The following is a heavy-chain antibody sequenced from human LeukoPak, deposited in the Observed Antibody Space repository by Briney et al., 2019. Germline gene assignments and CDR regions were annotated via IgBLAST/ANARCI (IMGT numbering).Heavy chain of an antibody. CDR1: GFTFSRDW. J-gene: IGHJ6*02. V-gene: IGHV3-7*05. Sequence: PGGSLRLSCAASGFTFSRDWMNWVRQAPGKGLEWVANIKEDGSEQNYVDSVKGRFTISRDNAKNSMYLQMNTLRAEDTAVYYCARWPDSGTHGMDVWGQGTTVTVS. CDR3: ARWPDSGTHGMDV. CDR2: IKEDGSEQ. D-gene: IGHD1-26*01.